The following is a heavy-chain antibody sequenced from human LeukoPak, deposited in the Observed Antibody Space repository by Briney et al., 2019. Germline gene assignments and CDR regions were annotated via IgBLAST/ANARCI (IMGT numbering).Heavy chain of an antibody. V-gene: IGHV3-21*01. CDR1: GFTFSSYS. J-gene: IGHJ4*02. CDR2: ISSSSSYI. Sequence: GGSLRLSCAASGFTFSSYSMNWVRQAPGKGLEWVSSISSSSSYIYYADSVKGRFTISRDNAKNSLYLRMNSLRAEDTAVYYCARGRHPGYFDYWGQGTLVTVSS. CDR3: ARGRHPGYFDY.